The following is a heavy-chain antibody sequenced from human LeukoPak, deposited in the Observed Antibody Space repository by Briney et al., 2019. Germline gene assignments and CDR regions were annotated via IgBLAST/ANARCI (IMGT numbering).Heavy chain of an antibody. V-gene: IGHV3-48*01. Sequence: GGSLRLSCAASGFTFSSHRMNWVRQAPGKGLEWVADISGSSDDIHYADSVTGRFTISRDNARNSVYLQTNSLRVEDTAVYYCARDSGRYGYYMDVWGKGTTVTVSS. CDR1: GFTFSSHR. CDR2: ISGSSDDI. D-gene: IGHD1-26*01. J-gene: IGHJ6*04. CDR3: ARDSGRYGYYMDV.